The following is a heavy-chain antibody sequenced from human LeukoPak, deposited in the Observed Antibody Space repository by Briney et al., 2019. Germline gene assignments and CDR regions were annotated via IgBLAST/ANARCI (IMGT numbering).Heavy chain of an antibody. D-gene: IGHD6-13*01. Sequence: GGSLRLSCAASGFTFSSYAMSWVRLAPGKGLEWVSAISGSGGSTYYADSVKGRFTISRDNSKNTLYLQMNSLRAEDTAVYYCAKQGMYSSSWYYFDYWGQGTLVTVSS. V-gene: IGHV3-23*01. CDR1: GFTFSSYA. CDR2: ISGSGGST. CDR3: AKQGMYSSSWYYFDY. J-gene: IGHJ4*02.